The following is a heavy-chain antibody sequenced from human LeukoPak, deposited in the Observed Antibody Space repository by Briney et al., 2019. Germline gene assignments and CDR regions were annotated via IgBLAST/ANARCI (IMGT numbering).Heavy chain of an antibody. V-gene: IGHV4-31*03. CDR3: ARFDVVGLYYFDY. Sequence: PSQTLSPTCTVSGGSISSGGYYWSWIRQHPGKGLEWIGYIYYSGSTYYNPSLKSRVTISVDTSKNQFSLKLSSVTAADTAVYYCARFDVVGLYYFDYWGQGTLVTVSS. D-gene: IGHD2-21*01. CDR2: IYYSGST. CDR1: GGSISSGGYY. J-gene: IGHJ4*02.